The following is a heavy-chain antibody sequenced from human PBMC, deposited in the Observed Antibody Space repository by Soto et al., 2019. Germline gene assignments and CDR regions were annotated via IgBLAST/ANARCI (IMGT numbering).Heavy chain of an antibody. Sequence: QVQLVESGGGVVQPGRSLRLSCAASGFTFSSYAMHWVRQAPGKGLEWVAVISYDGSNKYYADSVKGRFTISRDNSKNTLYLQMNSLRAEDTAGYYCARDLPVMVYAKGYSEYFQHWGQGTLVTVSS. J-gene: IGHJ1*01. CDR3: ARDLPVMVYAKGYSEYFQH. D-gene: IGHD2-8*01. CDR2: ISYDGSNK. V-gene: IGHV3-30-3*01. CDR1: GFTFSSYA.